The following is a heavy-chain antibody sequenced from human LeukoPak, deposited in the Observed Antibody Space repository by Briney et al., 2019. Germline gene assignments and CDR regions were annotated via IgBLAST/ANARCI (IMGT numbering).Heavy chain of an antibody. Sequence: SETLSLTCAVSGGSIRRYYWNWIRQPPGKGLEWIGHISYSGSTNYNPSLKSRVTISVDTSKNQFSLRLSSVTAADTAVYYCARGQQLVSGFDYWGQGTLVTVSS. V-gene: IGHV4-59*01. CDR1: GGSIRRYY. D-gene: IGHD6-13*01. CDR2: ISYSGST. CDR3: ARGQQLVSGFDY. J-gene: IGHJ4*02.